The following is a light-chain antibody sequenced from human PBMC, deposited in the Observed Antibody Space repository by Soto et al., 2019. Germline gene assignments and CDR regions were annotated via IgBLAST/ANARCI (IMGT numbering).Light chain of an antibody. Sequence: EIVMTQSPATLSVSPGDRAALSCRASQSVGTNFAWYQQKPGQAPRLLIYDASSRGTGVPTRFSGSGSGTEFTLTISSLQSEDFAVYYCQQYYNWPPKYTFGQGTKLEIK. V-gene: IGKV3-15*01. J-gene: IGKJ2*01. CDR1: QSVGTN. CDR3: QQYYNWPPKYT. CDR2: DAS.